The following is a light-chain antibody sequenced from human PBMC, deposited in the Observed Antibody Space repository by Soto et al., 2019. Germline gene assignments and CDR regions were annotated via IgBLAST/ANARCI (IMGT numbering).Light chain of an antibody. CDR1: QNITTY. Sequence: DLQMTQSPSSLSASVSDRVTITCRASQNITTYLNWYLQKPGKAPKFLIYAASNLQSGVPSRFSGSGSGTDFTLTISSLQPEDFATYYCQQSHSSPYTFGQGTKLE. V-gene: IGKV1-39*01. CDR3: QQSHSSPYT. J-gene: IGKJ2*01. CDR2: AAS.